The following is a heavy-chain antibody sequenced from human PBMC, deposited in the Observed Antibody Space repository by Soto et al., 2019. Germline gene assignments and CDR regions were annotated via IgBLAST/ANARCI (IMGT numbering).Heavy chain of an antibody. D-gene: IGHD2-2*02. Sequence: GGSLRLSCAASGFTFSSYTMSWVRQAPGKGLEWVSSISGGGTNTYYADSVKGRFTISRDNSKNTLFLQMSSLRAEDTAVYYCAKVPYTHTWPPLPFDYWGQGTLVTVSS. V-gene: IGHV3-23*01. CDR2: ISGGGTNT. J-gene: IGHJ4*02. CDR3: AKVPYTHTWPPLPFDY. CDR1: GFTFSSYT.